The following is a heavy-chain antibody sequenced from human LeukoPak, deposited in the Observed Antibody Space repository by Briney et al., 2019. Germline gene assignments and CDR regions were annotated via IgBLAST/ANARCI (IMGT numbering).Heavy chain of an antibody. D-gene: IGHD2-2*02. CDR1: GGSISSRSYY. CDR3: ARTLYGSYWYFDL. CDR2: IHYSGTT. J-gene: IGHJ2*01. V-gene: IGHV4-39*01. Sequence: PSETLSPTCTVSGGSISSRSYYWAWIRQPPGKGLEWIGSIHYSGTTYYNPSLKSRVTISVDTSKHQFSLKLSSVTAADTAVYYCARTLYGSYWYFDLWGRGTLVTVSS.